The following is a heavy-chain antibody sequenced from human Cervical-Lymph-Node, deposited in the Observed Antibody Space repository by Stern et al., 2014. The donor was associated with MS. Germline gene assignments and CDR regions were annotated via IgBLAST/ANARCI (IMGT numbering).Heavy chain of an antibody. CDR1: GYTFTGYY. J-gene: IGHJ4*02. V-gene: IGHV1-2*06. CDR2: INPNSGVA. Sequence: QVQLVQSGADVKKPGASVKVSCKASGYTFTGYYMHWVRQAPGQGLEYMGRINPNSGVADYAQNFQGRVTLTRDASISTAYMELSSLISDDTSVYFCARGRVVPSAIADLDYWGQGTLVTVSS. CDR3: ARGRVVPSAIADLDY. D-gene: IGHD2-2*01.